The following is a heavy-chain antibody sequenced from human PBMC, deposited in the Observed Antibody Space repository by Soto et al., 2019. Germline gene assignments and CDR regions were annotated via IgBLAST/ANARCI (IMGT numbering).Heavy chain of an antibody. D-gene: IGHD5-18*01. Sequence: GXSVKVSCKASGGTFSSYAISWVRQAPGQGLEWMGGIIPIFGTANYAQKFQGRVTITADESTSTAYMELSSLRSEDTAVYYCARGGYSYGPDAFDIWGQGTMVTVSS. V-gene: IGHV1-69*01. CDR2: IIPIFGTA. CDR3: ARGGYSYGPDAFDI. J-gene: IGHJ3*02. CDR1: GGTFSSYA.